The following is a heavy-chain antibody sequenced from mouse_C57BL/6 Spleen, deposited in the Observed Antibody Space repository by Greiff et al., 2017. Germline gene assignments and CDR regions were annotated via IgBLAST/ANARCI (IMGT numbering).Heavy chain of an antibody. CDR2: IDPTSGGT. V-gene: IGHV1-72*01. J-gene: IGHJ4*01. Sequence: QVQLQQPGAELVKPGASVQLSCKASGYTFTSYWMHWVKQRPGRGLEWIGRIDPTSGGTTYNEKFKSKATLTVDKPSSTAYMQLSSLTSADSAVYYWSCGGGRGYAMDYWGQGTSVTVSS. CDR1: GYTFTSYW. CDR3: SCGGGRGYAMDY.